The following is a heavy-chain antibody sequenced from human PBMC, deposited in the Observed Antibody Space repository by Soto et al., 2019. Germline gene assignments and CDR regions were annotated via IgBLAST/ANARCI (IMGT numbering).Heavy chain of an antibody. D-gene: IGHD2-2*01. CDR2: IYHTGKN. J-gene: IGHJ5*02. Sequence: SETLSLTFSVSCDPLSLGRYYLTWIRPHPVQGLEWILYIYHTGKNYYSPSLKSRVTMSVYMSKNQFSLKLASVTAEDTAVYYCARDGSSTANWIDPWGRGTQVTVFS. CDR3: ARDGSSTANWIDP. V-gene: IGHV4-31*03. CDR1: CDPLSLGRYY.